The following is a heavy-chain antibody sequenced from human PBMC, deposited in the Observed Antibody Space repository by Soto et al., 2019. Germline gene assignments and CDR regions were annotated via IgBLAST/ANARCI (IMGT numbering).Heavy chain of an antibody. CDR1: GGTFSSYT. CDR2: IIPILGIA. Sequence: QVQLVQSGAEVKKPGSSVKVSSKASGGTFSSYTISWVRQAPGQGLEWMGRIIPILGIANYAQKFQGRVTITADKSTSTAYMELSSLRSEDTAVYYCARDLASSGSLGDAFDIWGQGTMVTVSS. CDR3: ARDLASSGSLGDAFDI. J-gene: IGHJ3*02. D-gene: IGHD3-10*01. V-gene: IGHV1-69*08.